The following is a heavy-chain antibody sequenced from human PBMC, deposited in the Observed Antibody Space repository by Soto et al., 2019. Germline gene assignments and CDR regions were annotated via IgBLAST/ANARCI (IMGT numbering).Heavy chain of an antibody. D-gene: IGHD2-15*01. CDR1: GYTFTGYY. Sequence: ASVKVSCKASGYTFTGYYMHWVRQAPGQGLEWMGWINPNSGGTNYAQKFQGWVTMTRDTSISTAYMELSRLRSDDTAVYYCARGTPNDIVVVVAATNDAFDIWGQGTMVTVS. CDR3: ARGTPNDIVVVVAATNDAFDI. CDR2: INPNSGGT. J-gene: IGHJ3*02. V-gene: IGHV1-2*04.